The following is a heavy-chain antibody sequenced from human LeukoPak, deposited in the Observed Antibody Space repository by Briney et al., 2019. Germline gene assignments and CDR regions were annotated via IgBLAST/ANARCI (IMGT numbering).Heavy chain of an antibody. J-gene: IGHJ3*02. CDR2: ITGSGGFT. CDR1: GFPFSTYA. Sequence: GGSLRLSCAASGFPFSTYAMNWVRQAPGKGLEWVSVITGSGGFTQYADSVKGRFTISRDNAKNSLYLQMNSLRAEDTAVYYCARTAYYYDSSGYDDAFDIWGQGTMVTVSS. CDR3: ARTAYYYDSSGYDDAFDI. D-gene: IGHD3-22*01. V-gene: IGHV3-23*01.